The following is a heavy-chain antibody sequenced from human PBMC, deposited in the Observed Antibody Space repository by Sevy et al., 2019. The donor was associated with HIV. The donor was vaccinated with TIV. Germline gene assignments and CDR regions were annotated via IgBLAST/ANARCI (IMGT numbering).Heavy chain of an antibody. CDR1: GYTFTSYG. D-gene: IGHD3-22*01. Sequence: ASVKVSCKASGYTFTSYGISWVRQAPGQGLEWMGWISAYNGNTNYPQKLQGRVTMTTDTCTSTAYMELRSLRSDDTAAHYCARDLSSYYYDSSGPGALFGYWGQGTLVTVSS. J-gene: IGHJ4*02. CDR3: ARDLSSYYYDSSGPGALFGY. V-gene: IGHV1-18*01. CDR2: ISAYNGNT.